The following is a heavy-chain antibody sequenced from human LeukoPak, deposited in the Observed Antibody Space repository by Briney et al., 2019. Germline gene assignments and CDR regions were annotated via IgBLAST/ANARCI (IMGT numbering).Heavy chain of an antibody. D-gene: IGHD2-2*01. CDR2: ISSSSNTI. CDR3: APGYCSSTICFHYFHY. J-gene: IGHJ4*02. V-gene: IGHV3-48*04. CDR1: GLTFSSYS. Sequence: GGSLRLSCAASGLTFSSYSMNWVRQAPGRGLEWVSYISSSSNTIYYADSLKGRFTISRDNVKDSLYLQINSLRAEDTAVYYCAPGYCSSTICFHYFHYWGQGTL.